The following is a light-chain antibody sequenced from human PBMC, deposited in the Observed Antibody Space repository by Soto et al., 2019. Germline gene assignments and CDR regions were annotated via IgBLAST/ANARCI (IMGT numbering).Light chain of an antibody. CDR3: SSFAGGGNPVL. CDR2: EVT. CDR1: SSDDGGYNY. Sequence: QSVLTQPPSASGSLGQSVAISCTGTSSDDGGYNYVSWHQQHPGEAPKVMIYEVTKRPPGVPDRFSGSKSGNTASLTVSGLQAEDEADYYCSSFAGGGNPVLLGGGAKLTVL. V-gene: IGLV2-8*01. J-gene: IGLJ2*01.